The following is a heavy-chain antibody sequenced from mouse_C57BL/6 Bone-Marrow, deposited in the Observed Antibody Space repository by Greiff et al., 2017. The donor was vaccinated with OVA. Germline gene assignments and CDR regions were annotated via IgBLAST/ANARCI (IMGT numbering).Heavy chain of an antibody. CDR3: TRDDYDRDY. CDR1: GYTFTDYE. V-gene: IGHV1-15*01. D-gene: IGHD2-4*01. CDR2: IDPETGGT. Sequence: QVQLKESGAELVRPGASVTLSCKASGYTFTDYEMHWVKQTPVHGLEWIGAIDPETGGTAYNQKFKGKAILTADKSSSTAYMELRSLTSEDSAVEYCTRDDYDRDYWGQGTTLTVAS. J-gene: IGHJ2*01.